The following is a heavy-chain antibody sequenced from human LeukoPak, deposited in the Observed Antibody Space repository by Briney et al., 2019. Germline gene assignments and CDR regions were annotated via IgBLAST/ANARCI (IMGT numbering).Heavy chain of an antibody. CDR2: IYYSGST. J-gene: IGHJ6*03. Sequence: PSETLSLTCTVSGGSISSSSYYWGWIRQPPGKGLEWIGSIYYSGSTYYNPSLKSRVTISVDTSKNQFSLKLSSVTAADTAVYYCARVNSYGFFSRNYYYYMDVWGKGTTVTVSS. V-gene: IGHV4-39*07. CDR1: GGSISSSSYY. D-gene: IGHD5-18*01. CDR3: ARVNSYGFFSRNYYYYMDV.